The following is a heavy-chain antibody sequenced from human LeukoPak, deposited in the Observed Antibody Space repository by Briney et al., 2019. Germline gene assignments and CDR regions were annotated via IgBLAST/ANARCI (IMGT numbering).Heavy chain of an antibody. J-gene: IGHJ4*02. CDR1: GGSISSYY. D-gene: IGHD3-16*01. CDR3: ARDQATSGGGLDS. Sequence: SETLSLTCAVSGGSISSYYWSWIRQPPGKGLEWIGYIYYSGSTNYNPSLKSRVTISVDTSKNQFSLKLSSVTAADTAVYYCARDQATSGGGLDSWGQGTLVTVSS. V-gene: IGHV4-59*01. CDR2: IYYSGST.